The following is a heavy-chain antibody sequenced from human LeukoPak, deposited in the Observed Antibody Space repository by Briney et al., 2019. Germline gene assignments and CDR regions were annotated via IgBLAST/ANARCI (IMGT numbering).Heavy chain of an antibody. CDR3: ARPPIAVVGYYFDY. CDR2: ISGSGGST. Sequence: GGSLRLSCAASGFTFSSYAMSWVRQAPGKGLEWVSAISGSGGSTYYADSVKGRFTISRDNSKNTLYLQVNSLRAEDTAVYYCARPPIAVVGYYFDYWGQGTLVTVSS. V-gene: IGHV3-23*01. CDR1: GFTFSSYA. J-gene: IGHJ4*02. D-gene: IGHD6-19*01.